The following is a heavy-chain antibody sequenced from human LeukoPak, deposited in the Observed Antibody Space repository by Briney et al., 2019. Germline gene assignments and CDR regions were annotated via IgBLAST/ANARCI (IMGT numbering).Heavy chain of an antibody. J-gene: IGHJ6*03. CDR3: ARAYDSSGVYYYYMDV. D-gene: IGHD3-22*01. V-gene: IGHV4-61*05. Sequence: SETLSLTCTVSGGSISSSSYYWGWIRQPPGKGLEWIGYIYYSGSTNYNPSLKSRVTISVDTSKNQFSLKLSSVTAADTAVYYCARAYDSSGVYYYYMDVWGKGTTVTVSS. CDR2: IYYSGST. CDR1: GGSISSSSYY.